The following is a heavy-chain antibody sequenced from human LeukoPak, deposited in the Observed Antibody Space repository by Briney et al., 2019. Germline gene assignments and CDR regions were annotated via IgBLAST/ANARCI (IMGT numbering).Heavy chain of an antibody. CDR3: ARGPLGYFDY. Sequence: SETLSLTCTVSGGSISSSSYYWGWIRQPPGKGLEWIGSIYYSGSTYYNPSLKSRVTISVDTSKNQFSLKLSSVTAADTAVYYCARGPLGYFDYWGQGTLVTVSS. J-gene: IGHJ4*02. CDR1: GGSISSSSYY. CDR2: IYYSGST. V-gene: IGHV4-39*07. D-gene: IGHD1-26*01.